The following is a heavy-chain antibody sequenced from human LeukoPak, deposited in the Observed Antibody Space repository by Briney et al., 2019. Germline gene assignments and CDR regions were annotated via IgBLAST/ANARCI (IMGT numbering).Heavy chain of an antibody. D-gene: IGHD2-2*01. CDR2: IYPGDSDT. V-gene: IGHV5-51*01. J-gene: IGHJ5*02. Sequence: GESLKISCKGSGYSFTSYWIGWVRQMPGKGLEWMGIIYPGDSDTRYSPSFQGQVTISADKSISTAYLQWSSLKASDTAMYYCARLNGWDIVVVPAAGSLDPWGQGTLVTVSS. CDR3: ARLNGWDIVVVPAAGSLDP. CDR1: GYSFTSYW.